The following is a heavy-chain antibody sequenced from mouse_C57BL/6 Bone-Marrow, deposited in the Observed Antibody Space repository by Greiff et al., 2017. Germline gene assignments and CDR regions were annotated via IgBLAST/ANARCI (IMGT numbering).Heavy chain of an antibody. CDR1: GYTFTDYY. CDR2: IYPGSGNT. J-gene: IGHJ1*03. D-gene: IGHD1-1*01. CDR3: ARRRYYYGSSSYWYFDV. V-gene: IGHV1-76*01. Sequence: VQLQQSGAELVRPGASVKLSCKASGYTFTDYYINWVKQRPGQGLEWIARIYPGSGNTYYNEKFKGKATLTAEKSSSTAYMQLSSLTSEDSAVYFCARRRYYYGSSSYWYFDVWGTGTTVTVSS.